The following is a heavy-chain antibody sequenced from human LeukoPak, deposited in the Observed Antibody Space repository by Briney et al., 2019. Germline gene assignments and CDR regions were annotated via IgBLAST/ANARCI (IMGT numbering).Heavy chain of an antibody. CDR1: GASISSYY. J-gene: IGHJ4*02. D-gene: IGHD6-13*01. CDR3: ARHTAAAAGTPFDY. Sequence: SETLSLTCKVSGASISSYYWSWIRQPPGMGLEWIGFTSDTVSTNYNPSLKSRVSISVGTSKNQFSLKLSSVTAADTAVYYCARHTAAAAGTPFDYWGQGTLVTVSS. CDR2: TSDTVST. V-gene: IGHV4-59*08.